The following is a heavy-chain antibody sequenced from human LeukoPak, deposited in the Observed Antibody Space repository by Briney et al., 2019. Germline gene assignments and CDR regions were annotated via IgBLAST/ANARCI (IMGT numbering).Heavy chain of an antibody. Sequence: PSETLSLTCTVSGGSISSSSYYWGWLRQPPGKGLEWIGSIYYSGSTYYNPSLKSRVTISVDTSKNQFSLKLSSVTAADTAVYYCARHGVDYGDYYFDYWGQGTLVTVSS. V-gene: IGHV4-39*01. J-gene: IGHJ4*02. CDR3: ARHGVDYGDYYFDY. D-gene: IGHD4-17*01. CDR2: IYYSGST. CDR1: GGSISSSSYY.